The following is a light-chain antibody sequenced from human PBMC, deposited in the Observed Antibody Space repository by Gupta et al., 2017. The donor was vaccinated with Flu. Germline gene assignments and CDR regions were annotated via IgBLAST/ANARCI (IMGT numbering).Light chain of an antibody. CDR1: NIGTKN. Sequence: GASNIGTKNVHWYQQRAGQAPVLVLYDDDRRPSGIPERFSGSSLGNTATLTISRVEVGDEADFFCQVWDSTSGVVFGGGTKLTVL. CDR2: DDD. CDR3: QVWDSTSGVV. J-gene: IGLJ2*01. V-gene: IGLV3-21*02.